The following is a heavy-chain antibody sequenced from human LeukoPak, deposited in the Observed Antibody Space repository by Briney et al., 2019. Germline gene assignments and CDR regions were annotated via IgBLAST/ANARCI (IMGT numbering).Heavy chain of an antibody. D-gene: IGHD3-10*01. Sequence: ASVKVSCKASGGTFSSYAISWVRQAPGQGLEWMGGIIPIFGTANYAQKFQGRVTITADESTSTAYMELSSLRSEDTAVYYCAAIAVSIPGSTTPYFDYWGQGTLVTVSS. CDR1: GGTFSSYA. J-gene: IGHJ4*02. CDR3: AAIAVSIPGSTTPYFDY. V-gene: IGHV1-69*13. CDR2: IIPIFGTA.